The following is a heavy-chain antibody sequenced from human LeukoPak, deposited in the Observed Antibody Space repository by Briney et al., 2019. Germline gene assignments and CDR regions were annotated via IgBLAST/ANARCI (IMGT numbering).Heavy chain of an antibody. Sequence: GGSLRLSCAASGFTFSSYGMHWVRQAPGKGLEWVAVIWYDGSNKYYADSVKGRFTISRDNSKNTLYLQMNSLRAEDTAVYYCARDQRAVLRFLEWLSDYYYDGMDVWGQGTTVTVSS. J-gene: IGHJ6*02. CDR2: IWYDGSNK. CDR1: GFTFSSYG. V-gene: IGHV3-33*01. CDR3: ARDQRAVLRFLEWLSDYYYDGMDV. D-gene: IGHD3-3*01.